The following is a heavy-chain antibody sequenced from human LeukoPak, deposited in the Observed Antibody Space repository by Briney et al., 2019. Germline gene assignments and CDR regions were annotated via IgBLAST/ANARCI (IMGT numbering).Heavy chain of an antibody. CDR1: GGSFSGYY. J-gene: IGHJ4*02. CDR2: INHSGST. V-gene: IGHV4-34*01. Sequence: SETLSLTCAVYGGSFSGYYWRWIRQPPGKGLEGMGEINHSGSTNYKPSLKSRVTISVNTSKNQFFLHLSSVSAADAAGYYCGRGALPFDYWGQGTLVTVSS. CDR3: GRGALPFDY.